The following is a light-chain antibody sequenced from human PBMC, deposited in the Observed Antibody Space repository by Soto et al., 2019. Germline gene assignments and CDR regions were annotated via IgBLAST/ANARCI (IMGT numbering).Light chain of an antibody. CDR1: QSISTN. CDR2: GAS. CDR3: QQYDKWPLT. J-gene: IGKJ3*01. V-gene: IGKV3-15*01. Sequence: EIVMTQSPATLSVSPGERASLSCRASQSISTNLAWYQQKPGQAPRLLIYGASTRATGIPARFSGSGSGTEFTLTISSPQSEDFAVYYCQQYDKWPLTFGPGTKMDIE.